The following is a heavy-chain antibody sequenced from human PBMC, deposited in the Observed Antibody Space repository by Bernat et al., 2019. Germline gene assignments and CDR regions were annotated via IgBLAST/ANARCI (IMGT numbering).Heavy chain of an antibody. Sequence: QVQLQQWGAGLLKPSETLSLTCAVYGGSFSGYYWSWIRQPPGKGLEGMGEINHSGSTNYNPSLKSRVTISVDTSKNQFSLKLSSVTAADTAVYYCARGLASSMVRGVNLRRGYYFDYWGQGTLVTVSS. J-gene: IGHJ4*02. CDR1: GGSFSGYY. V-gene: IGHV4-34*01. CDR3: ARGLASSMVRGVNLRRGYYFDY. D-gene: IGHD3-10*01. CDR2: INHSGST.